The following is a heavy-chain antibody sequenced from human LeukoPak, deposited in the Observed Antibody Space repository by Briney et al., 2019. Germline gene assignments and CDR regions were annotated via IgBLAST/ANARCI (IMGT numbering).Heavy chain of an antibody. CDR2: IYYRGST. D-gene: IGHD5-18*01. Sequence: SETLSLTCTVSGGSIRSSSYFWAWIRQPPGKGLEWIGTIYYRGSTYYNPSLKSRVTISVDTSENRFSLKLTSVTAADTAVYYCASIINRGYSHGFDWFDPWGQGTLATVSS. CDR3: ASIINRGYSHGFDWFDP. J-gene: IGHJ5*02. CDR1: GGSIRSSSYF. V-gene: IGHV4-39*07.